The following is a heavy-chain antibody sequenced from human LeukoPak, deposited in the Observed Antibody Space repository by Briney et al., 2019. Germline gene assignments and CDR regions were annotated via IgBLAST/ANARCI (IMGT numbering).Heavy chain of an antibody. Sequence: GGSLRLSCAASGFTFSSYSLNWVRQAPGKGLEWVSYISSSSGAIYYADSVKGRFTISRDNARNSLYLQMNGLRAEDTAVYYCARDPLDISRWANAFDIWGQGTTVIVSS. D-gene: IGHD5-12*01. J-gene: IGHJ3*02. CDR1: GFTFSSYS. CDR3: ARDPLDISRWANAFDI. V-gene: IGHV3-48*01. CDR2: ISSSSGAI.